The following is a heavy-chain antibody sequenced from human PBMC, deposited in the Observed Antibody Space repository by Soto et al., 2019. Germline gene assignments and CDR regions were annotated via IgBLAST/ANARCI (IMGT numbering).Heavy chain of an antibody. CDR1: GYTFTSYA. CDR3: ARDRREGWFDP. D-gene: IGHD1-26*01. J-gene: IGHJ5*02. Sequence: QVQLVQSGAEVKKPGASVKVSCKASGYTFTSYAMHWVRQAPGQRLEWMGWINAGNGNTKYSQKFQGRVTITRDTSASTADMELSSLRSEDTAVYYCARDRREGWFDPWGQGTLVTVSS. CDR2: INAGNGNT. V-gene: IGHV1-3*01.